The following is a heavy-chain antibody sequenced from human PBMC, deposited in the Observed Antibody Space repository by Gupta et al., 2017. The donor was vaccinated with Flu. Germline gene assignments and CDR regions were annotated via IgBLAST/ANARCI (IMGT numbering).Heavy chain of an antibody. CDR3: VRERGPFDAFDI. V-gene: IGHV3-33*01. J-gene: IGHJ3*02. Sequence: VRQTSGKGLEWVSDIWTDGKNKYYADSVRGRFTIYRDNSKNTWDLQMNSLRVEDTAVYYCVRERGPFDAFDIWGQGTMVTVSS. CDR2: IWTDGKNK. D-gene: IGHD3-16*01.